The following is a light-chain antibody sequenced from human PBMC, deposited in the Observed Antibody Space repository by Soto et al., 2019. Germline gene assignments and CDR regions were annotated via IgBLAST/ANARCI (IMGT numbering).Light chain of an antibody. CDR2: GAS. CDR1: QSISIN. J-gene: IGKJ1*01. V-gene: IGKV3-15*01. Sequence: EVVMTQSPATLSVSPGERVALTCRASQSISINLAWIQQKPGQGTRLLMIGASTRATGVPDRFSGSESGTEFTLTITSLQSDDFATYYCMQYGKSPQWTCGQGIKVDIK. CDR3: MQYGKSPQWT.